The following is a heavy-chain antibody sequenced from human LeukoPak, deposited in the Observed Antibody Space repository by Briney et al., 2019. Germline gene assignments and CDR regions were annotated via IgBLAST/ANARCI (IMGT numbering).Heavy chain of an antibody. CDR3: ARDELAGTSVYYYYYYMDV. V-gene: IGHV3-21*01. CDR2: ISSSSSYI. CDR1: GFTFSSYS. J-gene: IGHJ6*03. Sequence: PGGSLRLSCAASGFTFSSYSMNWVRQAPGKGLEWVSSISSSSSYIYYADSVKGRFTISRDNAKNSLYLQMNSLRAEDTAVYYCARDELAGTSVYYYYYYMDVWGKGTTVTVSS. D-gene: IGHD6-19*01.